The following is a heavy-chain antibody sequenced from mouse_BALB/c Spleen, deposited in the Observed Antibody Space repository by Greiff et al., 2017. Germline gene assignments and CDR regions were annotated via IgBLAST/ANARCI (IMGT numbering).Heavy chain of an antibody. CDR1: GFTFSDYY. V-gene: IGHV5-4*02. Sequence: EVKLVESGGGLVKPGGSLKLSCAASGFTFSDYYMYWVRQTPEKRLEWVATISDGGSYTYYPDSVKGRFTISSDNAKNNLYLQRSSLKSEDTAMYDCAIGATLYYYAMDYWGQGTSVTVSS. CDR3: AIGATLYYYAMDY. J-gene: IGHJ4*01. CDR2: ISDGGSYT.